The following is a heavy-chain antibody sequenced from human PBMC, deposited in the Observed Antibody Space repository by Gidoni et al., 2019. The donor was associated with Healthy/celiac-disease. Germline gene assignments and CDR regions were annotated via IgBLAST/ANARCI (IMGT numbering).Heavy chain of an antibody. D-gene: IGHD6-19*01. CDR2: SSSSSSYI. Sequence: EVQLVESGAGLVKPGGSLRLSCSDSGFTFRSYRMNWVRQAPGKGLEWVSSSSSSSSYIYYADSVKGRFTISRDNAKNSLYLQMNSLRAEDTAVYYCARDGLGQWLDTLGDFDLWGRGTLVTVSS. V-gene: IGHV3-21*01. CDR3: ARDGLGQWLDTLGDFDL. CDR1: GFTFRSYR. J-gene: IGHJ2*01.